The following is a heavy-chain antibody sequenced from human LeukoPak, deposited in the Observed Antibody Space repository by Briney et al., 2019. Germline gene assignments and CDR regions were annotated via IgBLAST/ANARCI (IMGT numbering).Heavy chain of an antibody. D-gene: IGHD3-22*01. CDR3: AREGYYDSSGYSDAGIDY. J-gene: IGHJ4*02. CDR2: ISYDGSTK. CDR1: GFTFSSYT. Sequence: PGGSLRLSCAASGFTFSSYTMHWARQAPGKGLEWVAVISYDGSTKYYADSMKGRFTISRDNSKNTLYLQMNSLRAEDTAVYYCAREGYYDSSGYSDAGIDYWGQGSLVTVSS. V-gene: IGHV3-30*04.